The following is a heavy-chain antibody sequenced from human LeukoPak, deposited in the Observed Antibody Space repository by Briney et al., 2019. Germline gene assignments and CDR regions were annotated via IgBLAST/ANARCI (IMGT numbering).Heavy chain of an antibody. D-gene: IGHD2-2*01. Sequence: SETPSLTCAVYGGSFSGYYWSWIRQPPGKGLEWIGEINHSGSTNYNPSLKSRVTISVDTSKNQFSLKLSSVTAADTAVYYCARSPVRVVPAATNFQHWGQGTLVTVSS. CDR2: INHSGST. CDR1: GGSFSGYY. V-gene: IGHV4-34*01. CDR3: ARSPVRVVPAATNFQH. J-gene: IGHJ1*01.